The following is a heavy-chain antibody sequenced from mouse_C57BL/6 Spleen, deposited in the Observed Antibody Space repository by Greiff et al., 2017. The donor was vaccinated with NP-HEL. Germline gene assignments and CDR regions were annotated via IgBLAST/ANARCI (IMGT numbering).Heavy chain of an antibody. CDR2: IWSGGST. CDR1: GFSLTSYG. Sequence: QVQLKESGPGLVQPSQSLSITCTVSGFSLTSYGVHWVRQSPGKGLEWLGVIWSGGSTDYNAAFISRLSISKDNSKSQVFFKMNSLQADDTAIYYCARNNYGNFYYAMDYWGQGTSVTVSS. J-gene: IGHJ4*01. CDR3: ARNNYGNFYYAMDY. V-gene: IGHV2-2*01. D-gene: IGHD2-1*01.